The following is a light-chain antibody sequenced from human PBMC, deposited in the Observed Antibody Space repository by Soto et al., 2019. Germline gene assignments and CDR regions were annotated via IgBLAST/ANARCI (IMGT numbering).Light chain of an antibody. CDR1: SSDVGAYNY. Sequence: QSALTQPASVSGSPGQSITISCSGNSSDVGAYNYVSWYQQHPGKAPKLVIYDVSNRPSGLSNRFSGSKSGNTASLTISGLQAEDETDYYCCSHTTSGTRVFGTGTKVTVL. V-gene: IGLV2-14*03. CDR2: DVS. CDR3: CSHTTSGTRV. J-gene: IGLJ1*01.